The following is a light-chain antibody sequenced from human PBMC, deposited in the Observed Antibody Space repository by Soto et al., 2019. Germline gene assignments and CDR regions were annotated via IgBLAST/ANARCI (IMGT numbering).Light chain of an antibody. Sequence: DIQMTQSPSALSASVGDGVTLTCRASQSITNYLKWYQHKKGQAPNLLIYAASTLQAGVPSRFRGIWSRTDCTLTISSLQPEDFETYFCQQSNSSPPTFGGGTKVDIK. CDR1: QSITNY. CDR3: QQSNSSPPT. V-gene: IGKV1-39*01. J-gene: IGKJ4*01. CDR2: AAS.